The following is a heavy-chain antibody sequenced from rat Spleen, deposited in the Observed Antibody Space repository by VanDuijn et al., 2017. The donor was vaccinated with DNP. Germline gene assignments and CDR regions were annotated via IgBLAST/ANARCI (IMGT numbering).Heavy chain of an antibody. CDR3: ARGLNYGGYSYSWYFDF. Sequence: EVQLQESGPGLVKPSQSLSLTCSVTGYSITSNYWAWIRKFPGNKMDWMGYISYSGSTGHNPSLKSRSSITRDTSKNQFFLQVNSVTTEDIATYYCARGLNYGGYSYSWYFDFWGPGTMVTVSS. CDR1: GYSITSNY. CDR2: ISYSGST. V-gene: IGHV3-1*01. D-gene: IGHD1-11*01. J-gene: IGHJ1*01.